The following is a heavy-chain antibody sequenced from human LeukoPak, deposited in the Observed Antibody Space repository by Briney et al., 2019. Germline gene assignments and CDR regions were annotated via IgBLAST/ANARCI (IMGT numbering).Heavy chain of an antibody. CDR3: AREGSFLGYGVDV. CDR1: GFIFSNYW. CDR2: INSDGSST. V-gene: IGHV3-74*01. J-gene: IGHJ6*04. D-gene: IGHD1-26*01. Sequence: QPGGSLRLSCAGSGFIFSNYWMHWVRQAPGKGLVWVSRINSDGSSTSYADSVKGRFTISRNNAKNTLYLQMNSLRAEDTAVYYCAREGSFLGYGVDVWGKGTTVTVSS.